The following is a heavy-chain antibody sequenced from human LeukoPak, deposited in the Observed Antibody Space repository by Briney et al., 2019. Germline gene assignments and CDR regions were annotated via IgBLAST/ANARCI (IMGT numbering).Heavy chain of an antibody. Sequence: PGGSLRLSCAASGFTFSSYGMHWVRQAPGKGLEWVAVIWYDGSNKYYADSVKGRFTISRDNSKNTLYLQMNSLRAEDTAVYYGAKDLRELPDYWGQGTLVTVSS. J-gene: IGHJ4*02. CDR3: AKDLRELPDY. V-gene: IGHV3-33*06. CDR1: GFTFSSYG. D-gene: IGHD1-26*01. CDR2: IWYDGSNK.